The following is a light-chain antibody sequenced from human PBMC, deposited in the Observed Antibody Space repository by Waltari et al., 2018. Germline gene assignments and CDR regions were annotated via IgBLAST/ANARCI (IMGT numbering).Light chain of an antibody. CDR1: SSHIGAGSD. J-gene: IGLJ2*01. CDR2: ANS. CDR3: QSYDSSLSDWV. Sequence: QSVLPQPPSVSGAPGQRVPIPCTGTSSHIGAGSDVHWFQQLPGTVPNRLISANSNLPAGVPDRFSGSKSGTSASRAITGRRAEDEADYYCQSYDSSLSDWVFGGGTKLTVL. V-gene: IGLV1-40*01.